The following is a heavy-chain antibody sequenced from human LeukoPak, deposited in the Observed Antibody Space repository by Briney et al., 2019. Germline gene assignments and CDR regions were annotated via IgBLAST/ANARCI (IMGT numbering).Heavy chain of an antibody. Sequence: GGSLRLSCAASGFTFSSYGMSWVRQAPGKGLEWVSAISGSGGSTYYADSVKDRFTISRDNAKNSLYLQMNSLRAEDTALYYCAREKVVVVAATLYYYYMDVWGKGTTVTVSS. J-gene: IGHJ6*03. CDR2: ISGSGGST. D-gene: IGHD2-15*01. CDR1: GFTFSSYG. CDR3: AREKVVVVAATLYYYYMDV. V-gene: IGHV3-23*01.